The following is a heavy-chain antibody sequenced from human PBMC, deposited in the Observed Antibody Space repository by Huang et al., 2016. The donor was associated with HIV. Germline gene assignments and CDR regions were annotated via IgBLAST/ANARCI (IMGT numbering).Heavy chain of an antibody. CDR3: ARHMIVELRDAFDI. CDR2: SSSSGSTI. J-gene: IGHJ3*02. V-gene: IGHV3-11*01. CDR1: GFTFSDDY. D-gene: IGHD3-22*01. Sequence: QVQLVEFGGGLVKPGGSLRLSCASSGFTFSDDYMSWIRQAQGKGLELVSDSSSSGSTIYYADSVKGRFTIARDNAKTSLYLQMNSLRAEDTAVYYCARHMIVELRDAFDIWGQGTMVTVSS.